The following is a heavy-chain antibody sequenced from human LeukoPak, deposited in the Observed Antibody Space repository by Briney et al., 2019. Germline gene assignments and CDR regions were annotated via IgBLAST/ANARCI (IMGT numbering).Heavy chain of an antibody. V-gene: IGHV1-2*02. D-gene: IGHD3-3*01. CDR3: ARDRLGFLEWLPPPAYGMDV. CDR2: INPNSGGT. CDR1: GYTFTSYG. Sequence: GASVKVSCKASGYTFTSYGISWVRQAPGQGLEWMGWINPNSGGTNYAQKFQGRVTMTRDTSISTAYMELSRLRSDDTAVYYCARDRLGFLEWLPPPAYGMDVWGQGTTVTVSS. J-gene: IGHJ6*02.